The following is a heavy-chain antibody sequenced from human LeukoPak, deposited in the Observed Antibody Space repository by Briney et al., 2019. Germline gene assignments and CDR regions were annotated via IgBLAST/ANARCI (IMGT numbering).Heavy chain of an antibody. CDR1: GYTFTGYY. J-gene: IGHJ5*02. CDR2: INPNSGGT. Sequence: ASVKVSCKASGYTFTGYYMHWVRQAPGQGLEWMGWINPNSGGTNYAQKFQGRVTMARDTSISTAYMELSRLRSEDTAVYYCARPLRVTMIRGAAFRASSDFDPWGQGTLVTVSS. CDR3: ARPLRVTMIRGAAFRASSDFDP. V-gene: IGHV1-2*02. D-gene: IGHD3-10*01.